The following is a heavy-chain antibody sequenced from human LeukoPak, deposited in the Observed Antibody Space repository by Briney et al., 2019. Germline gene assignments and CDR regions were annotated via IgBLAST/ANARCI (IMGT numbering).Heavy chain of an antibody. CDR2: IYYSGST. D-gene: IGHD6-13*01. V-gene: IGHV4-59*01. Sequence: PSETLSLTCAVSGGSISSYYWSWIRQPPGKGLEWIGYIYYSGSTNYNPSLKSRVTISVDTSKNQFSLKLSSVTAADTAVYYCARVTVHRAAAFDYWGQGTLVTVSS. J-gene: IGHJ4*02. CDR1: GGSISSYY. CDR3: ARVTVHRAAAFDY.